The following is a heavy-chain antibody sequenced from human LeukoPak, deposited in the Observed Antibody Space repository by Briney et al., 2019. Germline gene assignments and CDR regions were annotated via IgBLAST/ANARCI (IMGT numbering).Heavy chain of an antibody. CDR1: GYTFTSYG. J-gene: IGHJ3*02. V-gene: IGHV1-18*01. Sequence: VASVKVSCKASGYTFTSYGISWVRQAPGQGLEWMGWISAYNGNTNYAQKLQGRVTMTTDTSTSTAYMELRSLRSDDTAVYYCARLAGFGVTGAFDIWGQGTMVTVSS. CDR2: ISAYNGNT. D-gene: IGHD3-10*01. CDR3: ARLAGFGVTGAFDI.